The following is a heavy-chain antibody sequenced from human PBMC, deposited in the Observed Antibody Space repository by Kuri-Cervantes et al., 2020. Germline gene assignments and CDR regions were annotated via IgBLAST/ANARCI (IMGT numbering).Heavy chain of an antibody. V-gene: IGHV4-34*01. J-gene: IGHJ4*02. CDR1: GGSFRGYY. Sequence: GSLRLSCAVYGGSFRGYYWTWIRQPPGKGLEWIGEINHSGSTKYNPSLKSRVTISVDTSKNQFSLKLSSVTAADTAVYYCASMYHLEMATMPPGPNEKQDFDYWGQGTLVTVSS. CDR2: INHSGST. D-gene: IGHD5-24*01. CDR3: ASMYHLEMATMPPGPNEKQDFDY.